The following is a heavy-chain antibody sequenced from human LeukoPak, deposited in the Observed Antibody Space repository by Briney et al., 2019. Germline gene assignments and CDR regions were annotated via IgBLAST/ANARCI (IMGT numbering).Heavy chain of an antibody. J-gene: IGHJ4*02. CDR3: ARHFED. Sequence: PSETLSLTCTVSGGSISSSSYYWGWIRQPPGKGLEWTGYIYYSGSTNYNPSLKSRVTISVDTSKNQFSLKLSSVTAADTAVYYCARHFEDWGQGTLVTVSS. CDR1: GGSISSSSYY. V-gene: IGHV4-61*05. CDR2: IYYSGST.